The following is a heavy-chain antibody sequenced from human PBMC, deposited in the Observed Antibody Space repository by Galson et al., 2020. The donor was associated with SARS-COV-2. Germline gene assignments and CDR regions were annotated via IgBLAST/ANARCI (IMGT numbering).Heavy chain of an antibody. V-gene: IGHV1-2*02. D-gene: IGHD3-9*01. CDR3: ARDVTYYDILTGFSGFDY. CDR2: INPNSGGT. Sequence: ASVKVSCKASGYTFTGYYMHWVRQAPGQGLEWMGWINPNSGGTNYAQKFQGRVTMTTDTSTSTAYMELRSLRSDDTAVYYCARDVTYYDILTGFSGFDYWGQGTLVTVSS. CDR1: GYTFTGYY. J-gene: IGHJ4*02.